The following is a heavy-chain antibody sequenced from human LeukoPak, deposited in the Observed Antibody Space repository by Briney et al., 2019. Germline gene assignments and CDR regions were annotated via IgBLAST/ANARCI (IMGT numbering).Heavy chain of an antibody. D-gene: IGHD2-2*02. CDR2: ISSSSSYI. V-gene: IGHV3-21*01. Sequence: GGSLRLSCAASGFTFSSYSMNLVRQAPGKGLEWVSSISSSSSYIYYADSVKGRFTISRDNAKNSLYLQMNSLRAEDTAVYYCARDSCSSTSCYTGAFDIWGQGTMVTVSS. CDR1: GFTFSSYS. J-gene: IGHJ3*02. CDR3: ARDSCSSTSCYTGAFDI.